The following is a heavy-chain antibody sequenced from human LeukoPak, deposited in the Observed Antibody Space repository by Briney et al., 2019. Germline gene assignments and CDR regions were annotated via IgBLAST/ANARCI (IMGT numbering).Heavy chain of an antibody. V-gene: IGHV3-21*01. CDR1: GFTFSSYS. CDR2: ISSSSSYI. CDR3: ARDPIWFGELPDY. D-gene: IGHD3-10*01. J-gene: IGHJ4*02. Sequence: GGSLRLSCAASGFTFSSYSMNWVRQAPGKGLEWVSSISSSSSYIYYADSVKGRFTISRDNAKNSLYLQMSSLRAEDTAVYYCARDPIWFGELPDYWGQGTLVTVSS.